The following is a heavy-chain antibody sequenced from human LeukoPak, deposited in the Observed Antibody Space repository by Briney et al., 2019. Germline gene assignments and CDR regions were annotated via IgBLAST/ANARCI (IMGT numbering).Heavy chain of an antibody. CDR1: GGSLSSYY. J-gene: IGHJ5*02. V-gene: IGHV4-59*01. D-gene: IGHD5-18*01. Sequence: SETLSLTCTVSGGSLSSYYWSWIRQPPGKGLEWIGYIYYSGSTNYNPSPKSRVTISVDTSKNQFSLKLSSVTAADTAVYYCARGGYSYGYGFGSWFDPWGQGTLVTVSS. CDR3: ARGGYSYGYGFGSWFDP. CDR2: IYYSGST.